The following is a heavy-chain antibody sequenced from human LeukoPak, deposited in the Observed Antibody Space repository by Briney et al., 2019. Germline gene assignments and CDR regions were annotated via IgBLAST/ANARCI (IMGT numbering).Heavy chain of an antibody. D-gene: IGHD2-15*01. Sequence: GGSLRLSCAASGCTFSNAWMSWVRQAPGKGLEWAGRIKSKTDGGTTDYAAPVKGRFTISRDDSKNTLYLQMNSLKTEDTAVYYCTTDSVWWLLDYWGPGTLVTVSS. V-gene: IGHV3-15*01. CDR1: GCTFSNAW. CDR3: TTDSVWWLLDY. J-gene: IGHJ4*02. CDR2: IKSKTDGGTT.